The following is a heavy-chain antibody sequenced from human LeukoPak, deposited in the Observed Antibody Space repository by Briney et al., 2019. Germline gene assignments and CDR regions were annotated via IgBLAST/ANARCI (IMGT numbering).Heavy chain of an antibody. CDR2: VNPHSGTT. D-gene: IGHD2-21*01. CDR3: ARSRAHYDRDGEHYSHGFDE. CDR1: GYKYTHLS. V-gene: IGHV1-2*02. J-gene: IGHJ3*01. Sequence: ASVKVSCKTSGYKYTHLSIHWVRQAPGQGLEWMGWVNPHSGTTTYAQKFQGRVSMTTDTSINTVHVEMSRLRLDDTALYFCARSRAHYDRDGEHYSHGFDEWGQGTMVTVSS.